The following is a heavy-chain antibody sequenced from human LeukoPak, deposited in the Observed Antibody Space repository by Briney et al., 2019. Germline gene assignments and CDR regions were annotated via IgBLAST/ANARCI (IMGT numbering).Heavy chain of an antibody. CDR1: GGSISSSSYY. D-gene: IGHD6-13*01. CDR2: MYYSGST. V-gene: IGHV4-39*07. J-gene: IGHJ2*01. Sequence: SETLSLTCTVSGGSISSSSYYCGWIRQPPGKGLEWIGSMYYSGSTNYNPSLKSRVTISVDTPKNQFSLKLSSVTAADTAMYYCARGWGYFDLWGRGTLVTVSS. CDR3: ARGWGYFDL.